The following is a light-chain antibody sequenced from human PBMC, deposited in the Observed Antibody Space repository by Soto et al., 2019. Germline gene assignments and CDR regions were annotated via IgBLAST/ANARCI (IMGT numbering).Light chain of an antibody. Sequence: DIQMTQYPSSLSASVGDRVTITCGAGQSISSYLNWYQQKPGKAPKLLIYAASSLQSGVPSRFSGSGSGTDFTLTISSLQPEDFATYYCQQSSEATWTFGQGTKVDI. CDR2: AAS. CDR1: QSISSY. J-gene: IGKJ1*01. V-gene: IGKV1-39*01. CDR3: QQSSEATWT.